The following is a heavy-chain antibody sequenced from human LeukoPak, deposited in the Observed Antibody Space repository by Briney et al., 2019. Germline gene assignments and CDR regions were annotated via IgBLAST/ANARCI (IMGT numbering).Heavy chain of an antibody. D-gene: IGHD1-26*01. V-gene: IGHV3-48*04. CDR2: ISSSGRTI. Sequence: GGSLRLSCAASGFTFSSYNMNWVRQAPGKGLEWVSYISSSGRTIYYADSVKGRFTISRDNAKNSLYLQMNSLRAEDTAVYYCARDSPDSGSYPDAFDIWGQGTMVTVSS. J-gene: IGHJ3*02. CDR1: GFTFSSYN. CDR3: ARDSPDSGSYPDAFDI.